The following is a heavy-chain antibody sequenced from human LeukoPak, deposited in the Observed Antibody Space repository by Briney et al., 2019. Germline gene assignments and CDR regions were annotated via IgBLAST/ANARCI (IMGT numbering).Heavy chain of an antibody. CDR3: ARDSRITMMARVHNWFDP. Sequence: PSETLSLTCTVSGGSISSYYWSWIRQPAGKGLEWIGRIYTSGSTNYNPSLKSRVTISVDRSKNQFSLKLSSVTAADTAVYYCARDSRITMMARVHNWFDPWGQGTLVTVSS. CDR2: IYTSGST. CDR1: GGSISSYY. V-gene: IGHV4-4*07. D-gene: IGHD3-22*01. J-gene: IGHJ5*02.